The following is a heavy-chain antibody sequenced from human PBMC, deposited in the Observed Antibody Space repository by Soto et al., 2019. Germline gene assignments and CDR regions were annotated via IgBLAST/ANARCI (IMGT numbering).Heavy chain of an antibody. V-gene: IGHV5-51*01. J-gene: IGHJ4*02. CDR1: GYSFTSYW. CDR2: IYPGDSNS. CDR3: ARLGPSTIDY. Sequence: GESLKISCKGSGYSFTSYWIDWVRQMPGKGLEWMGTIYPGDSNSRYSPSFQGQVTFSADKSITTVYLQWSSLKASDTAMYYCARLGPSTIDYWGQGTLVTVSS.